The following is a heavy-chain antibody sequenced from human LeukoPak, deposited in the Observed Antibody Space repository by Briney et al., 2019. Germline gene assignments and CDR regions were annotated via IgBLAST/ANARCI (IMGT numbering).Heavy chain of an antibody. Sequence: GGSLRVSCAASGFTFSSYAMSWVRQAPGNGLEWVSAISGSGGSTYYADSVKGRFTISRDNSKNTLYLQMNSLRAEDTAVYYCAKGSVPYYYDSSGYPDYWGQGTLVTVSS. V-gene: IGHV3-23*01. D-gene: IGHD3-22*01. CDR1: GFTFSSYA. J-gene: IGHJ4*02. CDR2: ISGSGGST. CDR3: AKGSVPYYYDSSGYPDY.